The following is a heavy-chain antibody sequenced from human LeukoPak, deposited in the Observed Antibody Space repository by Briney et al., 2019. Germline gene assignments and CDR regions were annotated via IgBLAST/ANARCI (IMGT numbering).Heavy chain of an antibody. CDR2: VFNGGST. CDR1: GASINSHY. V-gene: IGHV4-59*11. D-gene: IGHD6-13*01. J-gene: IGHJ4*02. Sequence: SETLSLTCSVSGASINSHYWSWIRQSPGKGLEWIGYVFNGGSTNYNPSLKSRVTMSLDTSRDQFSLRLTSVTAADTAIYYCASRPAGTTWYGVFDYWSQGTLVTVYS. CDR3: ASRPAGTTWYGVFDY.